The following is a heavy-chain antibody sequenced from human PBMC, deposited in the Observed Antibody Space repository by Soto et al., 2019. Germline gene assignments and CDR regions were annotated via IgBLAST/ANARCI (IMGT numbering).Heavy chain of an antibody. J-gene: IGHJ4*02. D-gene: IGHD3-10*01. Sequence: GASVKVSCKASGYTFTSYGISWVRQAPGQGLEWMGWISAYNGNTNYAQKLQGRVTMTTDTSTSTAYMELRSLRSDDTAVYYCATTLSGNYYGSGSYSYFDYWGQGTLVTVSS. CDR2: ISAYNGNT. V-gene: IGHV1-18*01. CDR1: GYTFTSYG. CDR3: ATTLSGNYYGSGSYSYFDY.